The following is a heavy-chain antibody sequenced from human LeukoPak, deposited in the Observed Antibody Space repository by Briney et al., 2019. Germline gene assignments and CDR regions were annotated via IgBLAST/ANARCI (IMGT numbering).Heavy chain of an antibody. D-gene: IGHD6-19*01. CDR1: GFTFSRYS. CDR2: INTDGTVT. Sequence: GALRLSCAASGFTFSRYSMNWVRQAPGKGLESVSRINTDGTVTTYADSVKGRFTVSRDNADNTMFLQMNSVRDEDTAVYYCATKQWLAPPPDSWGQGTPVTVSS. J-gene: IGHJ4*02. CDR3: ATKQWLAPPPDS. V-gene: IGHV3-74*01.